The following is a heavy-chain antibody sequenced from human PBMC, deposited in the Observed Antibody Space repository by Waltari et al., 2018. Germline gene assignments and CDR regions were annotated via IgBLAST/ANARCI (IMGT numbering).Heavy chain of an antibody. Sequence: VRQAPGKGLEWVSVIYSGGSTYYADSVKGRFTISRDNSKNTLYLQMNSLRAEDTAVYYCARDLEYSSSRGAFDIWGQGTMVTVSS. J-gene: IGHJ3*02. CDR3: ARDLEYSSSRGAFDI. CDR2: IYSGGST. V-gene: IGHV3-53*01. D-gene: IGHD6-6*01.